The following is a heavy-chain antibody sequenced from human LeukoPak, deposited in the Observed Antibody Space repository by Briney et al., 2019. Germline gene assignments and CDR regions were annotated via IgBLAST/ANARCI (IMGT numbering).Heavy chain of an antibody. J-gene: IGHJ4*02. CDR2: INPSGGST. V-gene: IGHV1-46*01. D-gene: IGHD3-10*01. Sequence: GASVKVSCKASGYAFTSYYMHWVRQAPGQGLEWMGIINPSGGSTSYAQKFQGRVTMTRDTSTSTVYMELSSLRSEDTAVYYCARGRITMVRGGGRYFDYWGQGTLVTVSS. CDR3: ARGRITMVRGGGRYFDY. CDR1: GYAFTSYY.